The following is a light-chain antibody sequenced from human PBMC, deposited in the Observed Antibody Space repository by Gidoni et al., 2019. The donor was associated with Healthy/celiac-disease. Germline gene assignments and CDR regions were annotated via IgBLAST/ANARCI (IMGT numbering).Light chain of an antibody. CDR3: LQHNSYPWT. Sequence: DIKMTQSPSSLSASVGDRVTITCRASQGIRNELGWYQQKPGKAPKRLSYAASRVQSGVPSRFSGSGSGTEFTLTISSLQPEDSATYYCLQHNSYPWTFGQGTKVEIK. J-gene: IGKJ1*01. V-gene: IGKV1-17*01. CDR1: QGIRNE. CDR2: AAS.